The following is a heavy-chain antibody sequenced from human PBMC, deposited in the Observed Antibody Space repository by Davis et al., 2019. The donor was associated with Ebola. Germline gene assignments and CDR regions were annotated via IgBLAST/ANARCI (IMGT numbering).Heavy chain of an antibody. J-gene: IGHJ6*02. CDR3: ARQHVGYCSSTSCYGGYYYGMDV. V-gene: IGHV1-2*04. CDR2: INPNSGST. Sequence: ASVKVSCKASGYTFTGYYMHWVRQAAGQGLEWMGWINPNSGSTNYAQKFQGWVTMTRDTSISTAYMELSRLRSDDTAVYYCARQHVGYCSSTSCYGGYYYGMDVWGQGTTVTVSS. D-gene: IGHD2-2*01. CDR1: GYTFTGYY.